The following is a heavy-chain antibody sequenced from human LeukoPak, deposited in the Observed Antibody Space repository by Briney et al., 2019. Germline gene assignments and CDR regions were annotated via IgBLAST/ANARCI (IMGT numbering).Heavy chain of an antibody. CDR2: IKKDGSQT. V-gene: IGHV3-7*03. J-gene: IGHJ5*02. CDR3: ARVGWEILNLHFDP. CDR1: GFTFSNKW. D-gene: IGHD1-14*01. Sequence: GGSLRPSCVGSGFTFSNKWMTWVRQAPGKGPEWVATIKKDGSQTYYVDSVKGRFTISRDNAQNSLYLQMNGLRVEDTAIYSCARVGWEILNLHFDPWGQGTLVTVSS.